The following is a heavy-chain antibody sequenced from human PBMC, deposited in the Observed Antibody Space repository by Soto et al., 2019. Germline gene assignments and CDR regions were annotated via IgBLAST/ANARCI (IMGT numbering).Heavy chain of an antibody. CDR1: GYIFNTRC. J-gene: IGHJ3*01. Sequence: AKASWKACGYIFNTRCMRWLRQATGQGLQWMAWINAYNGNRLQAKDLQGRVTMTTGTSTSTAYMEMRNLTSADTAVYYCARDRDRVADFWGQGTMVTGSS. CDR3: ARDRDRVADF. CDR2: INAYNGNR. V-gene: IGHV1-18*01. D-gene: IGHD2-15*01.